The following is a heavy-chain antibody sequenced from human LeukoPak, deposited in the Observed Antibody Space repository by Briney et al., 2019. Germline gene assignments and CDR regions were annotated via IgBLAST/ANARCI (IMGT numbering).Heavy chain of an antibody. V-gene: IGHV1-2*02. CDR2: GRT. D-gene: IGHD2-21*02. J-gene: IGHJ4*02. CDR3: ARDQTNCGGDCYKSFFDF. Sequence: GRTNYAQKFQGRVTMTRDTSISTAYMEVSRLKSDDTAVYYCARDQTNCGGDCYKSFFDFWGQGTLVTVSS.